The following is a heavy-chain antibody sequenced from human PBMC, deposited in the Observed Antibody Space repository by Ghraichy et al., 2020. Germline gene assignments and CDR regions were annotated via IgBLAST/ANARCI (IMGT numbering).Heavy chain of an antibody. Sequence: SVKVSCKASGGTFSSYAISWVRQAPGQGLEWMGRIIPILGIANYAQKFQGRVTITADKSTSTAYMELSSLRSEDTAVYYCARFPQSKFGEAWYFDLWGRGTLVTVSS. CDR2: IIPILGIA. J-gene: IGHJ2*01. CDR3: ARFPQSKFGEAWYFDL. D-gene: IGHD3-16*01. V-gene: IGHV1-69*04. CDR1: GGTFSSYA.